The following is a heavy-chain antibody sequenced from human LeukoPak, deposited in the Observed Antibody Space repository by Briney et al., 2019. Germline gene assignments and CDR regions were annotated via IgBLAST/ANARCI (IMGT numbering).Heavy chain of an antibody. CDR3: ARGIAAAGTGFDY. V-gene: IGHV4-38-2*01. D-gene: IGHD6-13*01. CDR2: IYHSGST. CDR1: GYSISSGYY. J-gene: IGHJ4*02. Sequence: SETLSLTCAVSGYSISSGYYWGWIRQPPGKGLEWIRSIYHSGSTYYNPSLKSRVTIPVDTSKNQFSLKLSSVTAADTAVYYCARGIAAAGTGFDYWGQGTLVTVSS.